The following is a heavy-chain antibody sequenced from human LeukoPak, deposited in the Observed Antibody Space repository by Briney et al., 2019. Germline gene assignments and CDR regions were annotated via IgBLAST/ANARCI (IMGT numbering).Heavy chain of an antibody. Sequence: PGGSLRLSCAASGFTFSDFYMSWIRQAPGKGLEWVSYISSSGNTVYYADSVKGRFTISRDNSKNTLYLQMNSLRAEDTAVYYCAKDVLKQQPIHTVDYWGQGTVVTVSS. J-gene: IGHJ4*02. V-gene: IGHV3-11*01. CDR3: AKDVLKQQPIHTVDY. CDR1: GFTFSDFY. D-gene: IGHD6-13*01. CDR2: ISSSGNTV.